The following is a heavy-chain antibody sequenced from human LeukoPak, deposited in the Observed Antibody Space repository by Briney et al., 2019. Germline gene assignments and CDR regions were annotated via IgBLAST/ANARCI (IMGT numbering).Heavy chain of an antibody. D-gene: IGHD5-18*01. CDR3: ARERGNRGYSYGELDY. CDR2: IKQDGSEK. CDR1: AFTFISNW. V-gene: IGHV3-7*01. Sequence: GRSLRLSWAAAAFTFISNWMSWVRPAPGKWLEWVANIKQDGSEKYYVYSVKGRFTISRDNAKNSLYLQMNSLRAEDTAVYYCARERGNRGYSYGELDYWGQGTLVTVSS. J-gene: IGHJ4*02.